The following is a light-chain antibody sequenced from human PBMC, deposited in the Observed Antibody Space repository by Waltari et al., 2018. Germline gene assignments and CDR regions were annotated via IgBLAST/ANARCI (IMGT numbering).Light chain of an antibody. CDR2: DNI. CDR1: TSNIGAGSD. Sequence: QSVLTQPPSVSGAPGQTITISCTGSTSNIGAGSDVQWYQQLPGTAPQLLIYDNINRPSGVPDRFSGSKSGTSASLAITGLQAEDEADYYCQSYDSSLVVFGGGTKLTVL. J-gene: IGLJ2*01. V-gene: IGLV1-40*01. CDR3: QSYDSSLVV.